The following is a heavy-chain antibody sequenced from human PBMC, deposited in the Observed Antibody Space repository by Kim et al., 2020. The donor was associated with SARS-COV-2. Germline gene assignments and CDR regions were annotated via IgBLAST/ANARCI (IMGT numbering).Heavy chain of an antibody. CDR3: ARGYYYDSSGYYYAPIGYGMDV. J-gene: IGHJ6*02. V-gene: IGHV3-48*03. CDR2: ISSSGRTI. CDR1: GFTFSSYE. Sequence: GGSLRLSCAASGFTFSSYEMNWVRQAPGKGLEWVSYISSSGRTIYYADSVKGRFTISRDNAKNTLYLQMNSLRAEDTAVYYCARGYYYDSSGYYYAPIGYGMDVWGQGTTVTVSS. D-gene: IGHD3-22*01.